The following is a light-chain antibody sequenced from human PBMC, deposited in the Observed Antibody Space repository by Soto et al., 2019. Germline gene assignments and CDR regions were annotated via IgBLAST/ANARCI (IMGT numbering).Light chain of an antibody. CDR3: NSYTSSSTHV. J-gene: IGLJ1*01. V-gene: IGLV2-14*01. Sequence: QSALTQPASVSGSPGQSITTSCTGTSSDVGGYKYVSWYQQHPGKAPKLMIYEVSNRPSGVSSRFSGSKSGNTASLTISGLQAEDEADYYCNSYTSSSTHVFGTGTKLTVL. CDR2: EVS. CDR1: SSDVGGYKY.